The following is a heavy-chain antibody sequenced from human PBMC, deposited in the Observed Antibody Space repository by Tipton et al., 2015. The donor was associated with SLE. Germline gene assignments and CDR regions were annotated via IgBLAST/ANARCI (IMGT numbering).Heavy chain of an antibody. CDR1: GFTFSDYY. D-gene: IGHD2-2*01. J-gene: IGHJ6*02. CDR3: ARDIVVVPAAPGGDYYYYGMDV. Sequence: SLRLSCAASGFTFSDYYMSWIRQAPGKGLEWVSYISSSGSTIYYADSVKGRFTISRDNAKNSLYLQMNSLRAEDTAVYYCARDIVVVPAAPGGDYYYYGMDVWGQGTTVTVSS. V-gene: IGHV3-11*04. CDR2: ISSSGSTI.